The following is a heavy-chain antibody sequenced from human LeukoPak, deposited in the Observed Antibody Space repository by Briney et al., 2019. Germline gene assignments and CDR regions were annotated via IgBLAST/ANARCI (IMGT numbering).Heavy chain of an antibody. CDR3: ARDRGSTGYYYLDS. CDR1: GGPITEYY. D-gene: IGHD6-19*01. J-gene: IGHJ4*02. CDR2: IYHTGST. V-gene: IGHV4-59*01. Sequence: PSETLSLTCSVSGGPITEYYWSWIRHPPGKGVEWIGYIYHTGSTNYSPSLQRRVTMSVDASGNQFSLKLVSVTAADTAVYYCARDRGSTGYYYLDSWGQGILVTVSS.